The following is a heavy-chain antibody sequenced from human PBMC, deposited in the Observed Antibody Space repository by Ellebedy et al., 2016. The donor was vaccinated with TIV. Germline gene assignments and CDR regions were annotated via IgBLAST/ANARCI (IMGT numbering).Heavy chain of an antibody. CDR1: GFTFSNFG. V-gene: IGHV3-30*18. CDR3: VKSRHSSGWYGGDY. J-gene: IGHJ4*02. Sequence: PGGSLRLSCAASGFTFSNFGMHWVRQAPGKGLEWVALTAYDGSDKYYADSVKGRFTIARDNSQNTLYLQMNSLRAEDTAVYYCVKSRHSSGWYGGDYWGQGTLVTVSS. CDR2: TAYDGSDK. D-gene: IGHD6-19*01.